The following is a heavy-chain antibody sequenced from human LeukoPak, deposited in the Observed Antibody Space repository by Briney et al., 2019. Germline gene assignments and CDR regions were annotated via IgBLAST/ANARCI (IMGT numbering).Heavy chain of an antibody. Sequence: SETLSLTCTVSGGSISSHYWSWIRQPPGKGLEWIGYIYYSGSTNYNPSLKSRVTISVDTSKNQFSLKLSSVTAADTAVYYCARVFSEGYFSYYYMDVWGKGTTVTVSS. D-gene: IGHD3-22*01. CDR3: ARVFSEGYFSYYYMDV. V-gene: IGHV4-59*11. J-gene: IGHJ6*03. CDR1: GGSISSHY. CDR2: IYYSGST.